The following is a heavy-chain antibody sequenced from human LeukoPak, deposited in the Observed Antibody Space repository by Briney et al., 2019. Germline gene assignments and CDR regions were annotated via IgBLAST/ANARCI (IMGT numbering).Heavy chain of an antibody. Sequence: TSDTLSLTCTLSGDSLRDSYWSWIRQPARKGLEWIGRIYASGSTNYNPSLTSRVTLSVDTSSNQFSLTLSSVTAAGTAVYHCARDIRSHNGPGGYYYYYMDVWGKGTTVTVSS. CDR2: IYASGST. D-gene: IGHD2-8*01. CDR1: GDSLRDSY. V-gene: IGHV4-4*07. CDR3: ARDIRSHNGPGGYYYYYMDV. J-gene: IGHJ6*03.